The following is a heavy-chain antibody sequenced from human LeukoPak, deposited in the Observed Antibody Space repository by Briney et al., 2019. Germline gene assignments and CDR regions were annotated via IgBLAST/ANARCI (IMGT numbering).Heavy chain of an antibody. J-gene: IGHJ3*02. CDR3: ARVPEYFDWLLPFDI. Sequence: ASVKVSCKASGYTFTGYYMHWVRQAPGQGLEWMGWIHPNSGGTNYAQKFQGRVTMTRDTSISTAYMELSRLGSDDTAVYYCARVPEYFDWLLPFDIWGQGTMVTVSS. CDR2: IHPNSGGT. D-gene: IGHD3-9*01. CDR1: GYTFTGYY. V-gene: IGHV1-2*02.